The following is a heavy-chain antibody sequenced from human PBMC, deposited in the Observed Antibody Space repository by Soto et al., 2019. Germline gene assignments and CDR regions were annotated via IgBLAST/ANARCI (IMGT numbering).Heavy chain of an antibody. Sequence: EVQLLESGGGLVQSGGSLTVSCTASGFVFSKYAVTWVRQAPGRGLEWVSAITASGDTTYYADSVKGRFTISRDNSRDNLLLHMTSLRADDTARYFCVRGIYPSSAGGPFDLWGQGTLVTVSS. CDR1: GFVFSKYA. D-gene: IGHD5-12*01. CDR2: ITASGDTT. CDR3: VRGIYPSSAGGPFDL. V-gene: IGHV3-23*01. J-gene: IGHJ4*02.